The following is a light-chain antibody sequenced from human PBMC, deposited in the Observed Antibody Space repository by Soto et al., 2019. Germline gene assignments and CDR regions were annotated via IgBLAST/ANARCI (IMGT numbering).Light chain of an antibody. CDR1: ETVYESQ. Sequence: FGQCPDTLSLSPGKRGTLSSRSSETVYESQIAWYQQKAGQAPRLVIYAISSRAAGIPDRFSGSGSGTDFTLTITRVEPEDFAMYFCQQYGSSLWTFAHLGKVDIK. J-gene: IGKJ1*01. CDR3: QQYGSSLWT. CDR2: AIS. V-gene: IGKV3-20*01.